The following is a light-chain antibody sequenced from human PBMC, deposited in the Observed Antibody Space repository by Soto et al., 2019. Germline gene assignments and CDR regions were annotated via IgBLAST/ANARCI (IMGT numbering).Light chain of an antibody. J-gene: IGKJ1*01. CDR3: QQSYSTPRR. V-gene: IGKV1-39*01. CDR1: QSISSY. Sequence: DIQMTQSPSSLSASVGDRVTITCRASQSISSYLNWYQQKPGKAPKLLIYAASSLQSGVPSRFSGSGSVTDFTLTISSLQPEEFATDYCQQSYSTPRRFGQGTKEDNK. CDR2: AAS.